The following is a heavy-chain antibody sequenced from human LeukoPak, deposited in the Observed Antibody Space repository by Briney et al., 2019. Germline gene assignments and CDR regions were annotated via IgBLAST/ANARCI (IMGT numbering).Heavy chain of an antibody. CDR2: ISAYNGNT. V-gene: IGHV1-18*01. D-gene: IGHD3-10*01. J-gene: IGHJ4*02. CDR1: GYTFTSYG. Sequence: ASVKVSCKASGYTFTSYGISWVRQAPGQGLEWMGWISAYNGNTNYAQKLQGRVTMTTDTSTSTAYMELRSLRSDDTAVYYCARDRDYYGSGSYHDYWGQETLVTVSS. CDR3: ARDRDYYGSGSYHDY.